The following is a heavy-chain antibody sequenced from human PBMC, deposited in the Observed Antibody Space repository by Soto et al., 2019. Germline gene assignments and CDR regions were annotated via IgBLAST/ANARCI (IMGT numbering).Heavy chain of an antibody. CDR1: GGSISSGGYY. Sequence: SETLSLTCTVSGGSISSGGYYWSWIRQHPGKGLEWIGYIYYSGGTYYNPSLKSRVTISVDTSKNQFSLKLSSVTAADTAVYYCAREAEGYCSGGSCYVSWLDPWGQGTLVTVSS. CDR2: IYYSGGT. J-gene: IGHJ5*02. CDR3: AREAEGYCSGGSCYVSWLDP. D-gene: IGHD2-15*01. V-gene: IGHV4-31*03.